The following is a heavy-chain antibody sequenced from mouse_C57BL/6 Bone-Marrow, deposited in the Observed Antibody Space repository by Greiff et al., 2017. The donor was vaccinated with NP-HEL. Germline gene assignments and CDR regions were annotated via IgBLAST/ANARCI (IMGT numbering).Heavy chain of an antibody. V-gene: IGHV5-2*01. J-gene: IGHJ4*01. CDR2: INSDGGST. CDR3: ARHVYYGNYGDWAMDY. CDR1: EYEFPSHD. Sequence: DVKLVESGGGLVQPGESLKLSCESNEYEFPSHDMSWVRKTPEKRLELVAAINSDGGSTYYPDTMERRFIISRDNTKKTLYLQMSSLRSEDTALYYCARHVYYGNYGDWAMDYWGQGTSVTVSS. D-gene: IGHD2-1*01.